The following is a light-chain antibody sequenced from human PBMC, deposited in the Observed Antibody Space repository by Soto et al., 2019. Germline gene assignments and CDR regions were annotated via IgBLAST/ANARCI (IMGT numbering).Light chain of an antibody. CDR2: DNG. V-gene: IGLV1-51*01. J-gene: IGLJ3*02. Sequence: QSVLTQPPSVSAAPGQRVTISCSGSSSSIGRNFVSWYQQLPGTGPKLLIYDNGKRPSGTPERFSGSKSGMSATLAITGRQTGDEADYYCGTWDRSLKAWLFGAGTKLTVL. CDR1: SSSIGRNF. CDR3: GTWDRSLKAWL.